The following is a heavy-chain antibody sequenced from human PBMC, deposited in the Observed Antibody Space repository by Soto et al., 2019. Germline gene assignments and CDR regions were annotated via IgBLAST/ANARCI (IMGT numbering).Heavy chain of an antibody. CDR2: IIPIFGTA. CDR3: ARSCSSTSCYGYYGMDV. D-gene: IGHD2-2*01. Sequence: QVQLVQSGAEVKKPGSSVKVSCKASGGTFSSYAISWVRQAPGQGLEWMGGIIPIFGTANYAQKFQGRVTITADESTSTAYMELSSLRSEETAVYYCARSCSSTSCYGYYGMDVWGQGTTVTVSS. V-gene: IGHV1-69*01. J-gene: IGHJ6*02. CDR1: GGTFSSYA.